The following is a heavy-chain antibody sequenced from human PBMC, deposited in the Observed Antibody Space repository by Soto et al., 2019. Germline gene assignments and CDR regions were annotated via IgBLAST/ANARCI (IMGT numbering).Heavy chain of an antibody. D-gene: IGHD4-17*01. CDR3: AKDLDPYDYGDSYFDY. CDR1: GLPHSNFA. Sequence: GGSLRLSCTASGLPHSNFAMMWVRQAPGKGLECVSGIYGSGRGIEYADSVKGRFTISRDNSKNTVYLQMTDLRAEDTAVYYCAKDLDPYDYGDSYFDYWGQGTLVTVSS. CDR2: IYGSGRGI. J-gene: IGHJ4*02. V-gene: IGHV3-23*05.